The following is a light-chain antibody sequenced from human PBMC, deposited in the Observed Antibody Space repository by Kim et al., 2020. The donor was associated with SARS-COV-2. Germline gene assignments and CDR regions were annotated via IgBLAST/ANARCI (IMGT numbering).Light chain of an antibody. V-gene: IGKV1-12*01. CDR2: AAS. Sequence: ADVGDRVNITCRASQGIGSWLAWYQQKPGKAPKLLIHAASSLRSGVPSRFSGSGSGTDFTLTISSLQPEDFATYYCQQGNSFPLTFGGGTKVDIK. CDR3: QQGNSFPLT. CDR1: QGIGSW. J-gene: IGKJ4*01.